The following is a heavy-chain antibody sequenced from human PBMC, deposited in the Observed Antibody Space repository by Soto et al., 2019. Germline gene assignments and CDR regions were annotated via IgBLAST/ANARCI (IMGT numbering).Heavy chain of an antibody. CDR2: ISYDGRNQ. CDR3: ARGRGLAARPQYLDF. V-gene: IGHV3-30*04. Sequence: PGGSLRLSCTASEFSFGGYAMHWVRQAPGKGLEWVTVISYDGRNQLYPDTVRGRFTISRDNFKDTLYLQMNKMSPDDTAVYYCARGRGLAARPQYLDFWGQGTPVTVSS. CDR1: EFSFGGYA. D-gene: IGHD6-6*01. J-gene: IGHJ4*02.